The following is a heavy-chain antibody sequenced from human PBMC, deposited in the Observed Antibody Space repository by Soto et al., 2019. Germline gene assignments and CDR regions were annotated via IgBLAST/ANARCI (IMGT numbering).Heavy chain of an antibody. D-gene: IGHD6-13*01. Sequence: KVSCAASGFTFSGSAMHWVRQASGKGLEWVGRIRSKANSYATAYAASVKGRFTISRDDSKNTAYLQMNSLKTEDTAVYYCTRRPADPYYYGMDVWGQGTTVTVSS. CDR2: IRSKANSYAT. V-gene: IGHV3-73*01. J-gene: IGHJ6*02. CDR3: TRRPADPYYYGMDV. CDR1: GFTFSGSA.